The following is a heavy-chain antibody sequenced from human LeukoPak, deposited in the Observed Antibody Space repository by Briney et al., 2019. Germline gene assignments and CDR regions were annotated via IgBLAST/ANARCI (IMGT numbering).Heavy chain of an antibody. D-gene: IGHD3-22*01. CDR3: AKDPGITMIVVVSYFDY. Sequence: GGSLRLSCAASGFTFSSYAMSWVRQAPGKGLEWVSAISGSGGSTYYADSVKGRFTISRDNSKNTLYLQMNSLRAEDTAVYYCAKDPGITMIVVVSYFDYWGQGTLVIVSS. CDR1: GFTFSSYA. V-gene: IGHV3-23*01. CDR2: ISGSGGST. J-gene: IGHJ4*02.